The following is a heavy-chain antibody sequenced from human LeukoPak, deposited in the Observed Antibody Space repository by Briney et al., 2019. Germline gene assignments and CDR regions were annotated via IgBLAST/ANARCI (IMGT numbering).Heavy chain of an antibody. Sequence: PGRSLRLSCAASGFTFSSYGMHWVRQAPGKGLEWVAVIWYDGGNKYYADSVKGRFTISRDNSKNTLYLQMNSLRAEDTAMYYCAKHRYCSRGSCYYDAFDIWGQGTMVTVSS. CDR1: GFTFSSYG. CDR2: IWYDGGNK. D-gene: IGHD2-15*01. CDR3: AKHRYCSRGSCYYDAFDI. J-gene: IGHJ3*02. V-gene: IGHV3-30*18.